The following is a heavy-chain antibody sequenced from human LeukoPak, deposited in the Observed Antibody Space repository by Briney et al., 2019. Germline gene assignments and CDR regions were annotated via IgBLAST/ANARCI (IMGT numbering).Heavy chain of an antibody. CDR1: GFSFRTYS. CDR2: ISGGTGVI. CDR3: AKEVMVRGVIIRSPFDY. D-gene: IGHD3-10*01. Sequence: GGSLRLSCAASGFSFRTYSMNWVRQAPGKGLEWVSYISGGTGVIYYTDSVKGRFTISRDDAKSSVYLQMNSLRAEDTAVYYCAKEVMVRGVIIRSPFDYWGQGTLVTVSS. J-gene: IGHJ4*02. V-gene: IGHV3-48*01.